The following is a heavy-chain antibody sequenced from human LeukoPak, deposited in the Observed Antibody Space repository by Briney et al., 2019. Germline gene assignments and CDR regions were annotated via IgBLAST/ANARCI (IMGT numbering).Heavy chain of an antibody. Sequence: GGSLRLSCAASEFFVGSNYMTWVRQAPGKGLEWVSLIYSGGSTYYADSVKGRFTISRDNSKNTLYLQMNSLRAEDTAVYYCARRSYNSPFRYWGQGTLVTVSS. CDR2: IYSGGST. CDR3: ARRSYNSPFRY. D-gene: IGHD5-24*01. V-gene: IGHV3-66*04. CDR1: EFFVGSNY. J-gene: IGHJ4*02.